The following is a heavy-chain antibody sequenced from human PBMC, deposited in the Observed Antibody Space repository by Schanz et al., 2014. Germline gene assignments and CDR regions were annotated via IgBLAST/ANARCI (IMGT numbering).Heavy chain of an antibody. J-gene: IGHJ3*01. D-gene: IGHD2-8*01. Sequence: QVQLVESGGGVVQPGTSLRLSCAASGFTFRGHAMHWVRQAPGQGLEKVAVTSTDGTKTYYAASVRGRFTISRDNSKNTVYLQMNSLRSEATAVYCWTRDRGVSITHNDALDLWDQGTRVSASS. V-gene: IGHV3-30*04. CDR2: TSTDGTKT. CDR3: TRDRGVSITHNDALDL. CDR1: GFTFRGHA.